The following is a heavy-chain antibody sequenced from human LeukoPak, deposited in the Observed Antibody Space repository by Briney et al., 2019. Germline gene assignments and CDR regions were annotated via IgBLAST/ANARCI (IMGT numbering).Heavy chain of an antibody. CDR2: ISRSSSSI. Sequence: PGGSLRLSFAASGFTFSTYSMNWVRRAPGKGLEWVSAISRSSSSIYYADSVKGRFTISRDNAKNSLYLQMNSLRAEDTAVYYCASAGRYCSGGSCYSKGFDYWGQGTLVTVSS. J-gene: IGHJ4*02. CDR3: ASAGRYCSGGSCYSKGFDY. D-gene: IGHD2-15*01. V-gene: IGHV3-21*01. CDR1: GFTFSTYS.